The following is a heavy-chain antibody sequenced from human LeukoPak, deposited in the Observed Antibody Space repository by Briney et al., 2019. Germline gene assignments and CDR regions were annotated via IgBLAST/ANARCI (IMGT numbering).Heavy chain of an antibody. CDR3: ARVRASIAAVTGTFDY. CDR1: GYTFTSYG. Sequence: ASVKVSCTASGYTFTSYGISWVRQAPGQGLEWMGWISAYNGNTNYAQKLQGRVTMTTDTSTSTAYMELRSLRSDDTAVYYCARVRASIAAVTGTFDYWGQGTLVTVSS. V-gene: IGHV1-18*01. D-gene: IGHD6-13*01. CDR2: ISAYNGNT. J-gene: IGHJ4*02.